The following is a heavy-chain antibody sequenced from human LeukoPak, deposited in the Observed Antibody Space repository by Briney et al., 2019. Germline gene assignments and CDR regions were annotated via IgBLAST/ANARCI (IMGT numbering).Heavy chain of an antibody. CDR3: ARAKYSSGGNWFDP. J-gene: IGHJ5*02. V-gene: IGHV4-4*07. CDR2: IYTSGTP. Sequence: SETLSLTCTVSGGSISGYYWNWIRQPAGKGLEWIGRIYTSGTPAYHPSLNSRVTMSVDTSKNQFSLKVTSVTAADTAVYYCARAKYSSGGNWFDPWGPGALVTVSS. D-gene: IGHD6-19*01. CDR1: GGSISGYY.